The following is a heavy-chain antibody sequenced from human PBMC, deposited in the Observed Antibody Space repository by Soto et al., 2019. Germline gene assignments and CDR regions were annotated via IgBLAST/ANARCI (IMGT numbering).Heavy chain of an antibody. V-gene: IGHV4-31*03. CDR1: DGSISSGGYY. D-gene: IGHD3-10*01. J-gene: IGHJ4*02. CDR3: ARNDSGSKNFDY. CDR2: ISDNGRP. Sequence: KTSETLSLTCSVSDGSISSGGYYWSWIRLHPGKGLEWIGYISDNGRPYYNPSLKSRATISEDRSKNQFSLRLRSVTAADTAVYYCARNDSGSKNFDYWGQGTLVTVSS.